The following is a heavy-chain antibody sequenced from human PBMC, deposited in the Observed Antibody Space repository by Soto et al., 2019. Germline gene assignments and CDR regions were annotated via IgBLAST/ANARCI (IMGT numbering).Heavy chain of an antibody. D-gene: IGHD5-12*01. J-gene: IGHJ4*02. CDR1: GGSFSGYY. V-gene: IGHV4-34*01. CDR2: INHSGST. CDR3: ARDLSGYDLY. Sequence: PSETLSLTCAVYGGSFSGYYWSWIRQPPGKGLEWIGEINHSGSTNYNPSLKSRVTISVDTSKNQFSLKLSSVTAADTAVYYCARDLSGYDLYWGQGTLVTVSS.